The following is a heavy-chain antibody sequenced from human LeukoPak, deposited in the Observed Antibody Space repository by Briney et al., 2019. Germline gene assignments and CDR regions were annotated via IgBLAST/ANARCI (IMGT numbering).Heavy chain of an antibody. D-gene: IGHD1-26*01. J-gene: IGHJ4*02. CDR1: GYTFTDYY. CDR3: ARELSGSYSDFDY. CDR2: INPNSGGT. V-gene: IGHV1-2*02. Sequence: ASVKVSCKASGYTFTDYYMHWVRQAPGQGLEWMGWINPNSGGTNYAQKFQGRVTMTRDTSISTAYMELSRLRSDDTAVYYCARELSGSYSDFDYWGQGTLVTVSS.